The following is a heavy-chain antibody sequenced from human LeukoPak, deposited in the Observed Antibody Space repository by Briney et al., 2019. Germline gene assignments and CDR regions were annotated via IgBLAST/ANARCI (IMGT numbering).Heavy chain of an antibody. V-gene: IGHV3-53*01. CDR1: GFTVSTKY. J-gene: IGHJ6*02. CDR2: TYSGGVT. CDR3: AREKSRGGDFYGMDV. D-gene: IGHD2-15*01. Sequence: GGSLRLSCAASGFTVSTKYMSWVRQSPVKGLEWVSITYSGGVTYYADSVRGRFTISRVNSKNTMDLQMDSLRADDTAIYYCAREKSRGGDFYGMDVWGQGTTVTVSS.